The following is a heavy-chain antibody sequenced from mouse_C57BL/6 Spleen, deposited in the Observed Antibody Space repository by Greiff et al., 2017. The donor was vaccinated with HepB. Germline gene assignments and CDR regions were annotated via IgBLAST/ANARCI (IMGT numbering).Heavy chain of an antibody. CDR3: TVYYGYDVAFAY. CDR1: GFNIKDDY. J-gene: IGHJ3*01. Sequence: VQLKESGAELVRPGASVKLSCTASGFNIKDDYMHWVKQRPEQGLEWIGWIDPENGDTEYASKFQGKATITADTSSNTAYLQLSSLTSEDTAVYYCTVYYGYDVAFAYWGQGTLVTVSA. D-gene: IGHD2-2*01. CDR2: IDPENGDT. V-gene: IGHV14-4*01.